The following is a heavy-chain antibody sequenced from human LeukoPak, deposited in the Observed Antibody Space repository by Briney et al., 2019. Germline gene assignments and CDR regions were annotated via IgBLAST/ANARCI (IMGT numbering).Heavy chain of an antibody. CDR3: ARAPPGGSNNNAFDI. V-gene: IGHV3-33*01. CDR2: TWYDGSNK. J-gene: IGHJ3*02. CDR1: GFTFSSYG. Sequence: GGSLRLSCAASGFTFSSYGMHWVRQAPGKGLEWVAVTWYDGSNKYYADSVKGRFTISRDNSKNTLYLQMNSLRAEDTAVYYCARAPPGGSNNNAFDIWGQGTMVTVSS. D-gene: IGHD1-26*01.